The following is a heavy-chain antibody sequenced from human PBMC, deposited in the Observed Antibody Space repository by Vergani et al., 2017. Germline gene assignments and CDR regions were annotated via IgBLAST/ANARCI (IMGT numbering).Heavy chain of an antibody. CDR1: GESFSSFY. J-gene: IGHJ4*02. CDR3: ARGTPIIDY. V-gene: IGHV4-34*02. CDR2: INNDGHT. Sequence: QVQLQQWGAGVVKPSGTLSLTCAVFGESFSSFYWSWIRQPPGKGLEWIGEINNDGHTNYNPSLERRVTVSIDTSTNQFSLKLTSVTAADTAIYYCARGTPIIDYWGQGSLVTVSS. D-gene: IGHD5-24*01.